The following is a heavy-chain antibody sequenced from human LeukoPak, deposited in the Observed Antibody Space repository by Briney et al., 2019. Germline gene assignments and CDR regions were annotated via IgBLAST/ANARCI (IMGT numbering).Heavy chain of an antibody. V-gene: IGHV3-30*02. J-gene: IGHJ4*01. D-gene: IGHD4-17*01. Sequence: GGSLRLSCAASGFTFSSYGMHWVRQAPGKGLEWVAFIRYDGSNKYYADSVKGRFTISRDNSKNTLYLQLNSLRPEDTALYYCSTEPRSLLYWGHGTLVTVSS. CDR1: GFTFSSYG. CDR3: STEPRSLLY. CDR2: IRYDGSNK.